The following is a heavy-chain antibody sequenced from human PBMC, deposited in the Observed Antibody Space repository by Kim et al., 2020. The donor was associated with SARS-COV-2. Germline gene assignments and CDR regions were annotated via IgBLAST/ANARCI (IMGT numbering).Heavy chain of an antibody. CDR2: IGGGGLST. V-gene: IGHV3-23*01. Sequence: GGSLRLSCAASGFTFNNYGMAWVRQAPGKGLEWVSAIGGGGLSTYYADSVRGRCTISRDNFKNMVHLQMNSLRAEDTAVYYCVRMTAPLIGPAGRAFGHWGQGTLVTVSS. J-gene: IGHJ4*02. CDR1: GFTFNNYG. D-gene: IGHD6-13*01. CDR3: VRMTAPLIGPAGRAFGH.